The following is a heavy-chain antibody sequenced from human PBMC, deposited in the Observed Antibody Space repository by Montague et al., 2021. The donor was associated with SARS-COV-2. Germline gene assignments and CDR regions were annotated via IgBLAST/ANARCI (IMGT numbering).Heavy chain of an antibody. CDR1: GGSISSSSYY. D-gene: IGHD3-10*01. Sequence: SETLSLTCTVSGGSISSSSYYWGWIRQPPGKGLEWIGSIYNSGSTYYNPSLKSRVTISVDTSKNQFSLKLSSVTAADTAVYYCARLPDQLLWFGELFDYWGQGTLVTVSS. J-gene: IGHJ4*02. CDR2: IYNSGST. V-gene: IGHV4-39*01. CDR3: ARLPDQLLWFGELFDY.